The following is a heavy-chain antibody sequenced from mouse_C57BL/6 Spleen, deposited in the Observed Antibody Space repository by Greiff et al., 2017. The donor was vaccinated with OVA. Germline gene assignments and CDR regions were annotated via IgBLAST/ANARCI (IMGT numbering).Heavy chain of an antibody. CDR1: GYAFTNYL. V-gene: IGHV1-54*01. J-gene: IGHJ2*01. D-gene: IGHD2-2*01. CDR2: INPGSGGT. CDR3: AREGMVTTDGFDY. Sequence: QVQLQQSGAELVRPGTSVKVSCKASGYAFTNYLIEWVKQRPGQGLEWIGVINPGSGGTNYNEKFKGKATLTADKSSSTAYMQLSSLTSEDSAVYFWAREGMVTTDGFDYWGQGTTLTVSS.